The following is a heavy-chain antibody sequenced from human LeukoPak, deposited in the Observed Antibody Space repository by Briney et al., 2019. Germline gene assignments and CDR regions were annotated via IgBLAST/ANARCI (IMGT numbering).Heavy chain of an antibody. D-gene: IGHD2-2*02. CDR2: IDPDSGGT. Sequence: ASVKVSCRTSGYTFTGYYLHWVRQAPGQRPEWMGRIDPDSGGTHYGQKFQGRVTVTRDTSIATVYMELSGLTSDDTAVYYCARVPGPYTTSRFDFWGQGTLVTVSS. V-gene: IGHV1-2*02. J-gene: IGHJ4*02. CDR1: GYTFTGYY. CDR3: ARVPGPYTTSRFDF.